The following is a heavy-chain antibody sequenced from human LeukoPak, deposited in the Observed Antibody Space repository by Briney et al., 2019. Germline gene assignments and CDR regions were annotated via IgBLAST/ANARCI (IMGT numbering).Heavy chain of an antibody. V-gene: IGHV3-30*02. CDR2: IWSDGNNR. CDR1: GLTFSNYR. J-gene: IGHJ6*03. Sequence: GCPLRLCFARPGLTFSNYRRQSDRQATGKGLEWVSFIWSDGNNRFYADSVKGRFTISRDNSKNMLYLQMDTLRAEDTALYYCAKDPGASVSGFYMDVWGKGTTVIVSS. CDR3: AKDPGASVSGFYMDV. D-gene: IGHD2-8*02.